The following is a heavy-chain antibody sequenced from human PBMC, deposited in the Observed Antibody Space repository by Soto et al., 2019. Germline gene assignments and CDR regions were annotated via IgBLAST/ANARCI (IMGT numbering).Heavy chain of an antibody. J-gene: IGHJ3*02. D-gene: IGHD4-17*01. CDR3: AIIPQGHDYGGSTAKAFDI. Sequence: GESPKISCKGSGYSFNSYWIAWVRQMPGKGLEWMGIINPADSDTRYSPSFQGQVNISADKSITTAYLQWSSLKASDTAMYYCAIIPQGHDYGGSTAKAFDIWGQGTMVTVSS. CDR2: INPADSDT. V-gene: IGHV5-51*01. CDR1: GYSFNSYW.